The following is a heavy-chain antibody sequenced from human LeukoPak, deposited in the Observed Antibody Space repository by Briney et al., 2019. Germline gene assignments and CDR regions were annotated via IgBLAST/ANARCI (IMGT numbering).Heavy chain of an antibody. CDR1: GGTFNSYA. V-gene: IGHV1-69*06. Sequence: SVTVSCKASGGTFNSYAISWVRQVPGQGLEWMGRIIPIFGAVDYAQKFQGRVTITADNSTSTAYMELISLKSEDTAVYYCARGPIDMATDRPGEYFHHWGQGTLVTVSS. CDR3: ARGPIDMATDRPGEYFHH. J-gene: IGHJ1*01. D-gene: IGHD5-24*01. CDR2: IIPIFGAV.